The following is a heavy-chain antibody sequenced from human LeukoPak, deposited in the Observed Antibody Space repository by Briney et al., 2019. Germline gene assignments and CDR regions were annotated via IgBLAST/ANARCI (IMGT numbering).Heavy chain of an antibody. CDR2: VYPGDSDT. CDR1: GYSFSSSW. Sequence: GESLKISCKSSGYSFSSSWIAWVRQMPGKAPEWMGIVYPGDSDTRYSPSFQGRVTFSADKSISTAFLQWSSLKASDTAMYFCARHWPDSSSPLDYWGQGTLVTVSS. CDR3: ARHWPDSSSPLDY. V-gene: IGHV5-51*01. D-gene: IGHD3-22*01. J-gene: IGHJ4*02.